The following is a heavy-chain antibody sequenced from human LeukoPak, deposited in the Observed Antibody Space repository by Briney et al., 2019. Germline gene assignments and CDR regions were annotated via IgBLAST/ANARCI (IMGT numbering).Heavy chain of an antibody. V-gene: IGHV1-69*13. CDR2: IIPIFGTA. D-gene: IGHD2-8*01. CDR1: GGTFSSYA. J-gene: IGHJ6*03. Sequence: SVKVSCKASGGTFSSYAISWVRQAPGQGLEWMGGIIPIFGTANYAQKFQGRVAITADESTSTAYMELSSLRSEDTAVYYCASMLDDYYYYMDVWGKGTTVTVSS. CDR3: ASMLDDYYYYMDV.